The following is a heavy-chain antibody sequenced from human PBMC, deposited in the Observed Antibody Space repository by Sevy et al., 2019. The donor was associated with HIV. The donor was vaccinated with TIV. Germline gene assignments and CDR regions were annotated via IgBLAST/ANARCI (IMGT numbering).Heavy chain of an antibody. CDR1: GFTFSSYA. Sequence: GGCLRLSCAASGFTFSSYAMSWVRQAPGKGLEWVSTFSFGCGKINYADSVKGRFTISRDNSKNTLYLQMNSLRADDTAVYYCAREGCSKPHDYWGQGTLVTVSS. V-gene: IGHV3-23*01. J-gene: IGHJ4*02. D-gene: IGHD2-2*01. CDR2: FSFGCGKI. CDR3: AREGCSKPHDY.